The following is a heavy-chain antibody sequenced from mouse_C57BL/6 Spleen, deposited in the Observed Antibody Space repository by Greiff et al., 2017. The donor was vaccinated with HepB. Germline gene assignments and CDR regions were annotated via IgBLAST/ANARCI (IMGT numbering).Heavy chain of an antibody. Sequence: EVHLVESGEGLVKPGGSLKLSCAASGFTFSSYAMSWVRQTPEKRLEWVAYISSGGDYIYYADTVKGRFTISRDNARNTLYLQMSSLKSEDTAMYYCTKNPPGNWFAYWGQGTLVTVSA. V-gene: IGHV5-9-1*02. CDR1: GFTFSSYA. D-gene: IGHD4-1*01. CDR2: ISSGGDYI. CDR3: TKNPPGNWFAY. J-gene: IGHJ3*01.